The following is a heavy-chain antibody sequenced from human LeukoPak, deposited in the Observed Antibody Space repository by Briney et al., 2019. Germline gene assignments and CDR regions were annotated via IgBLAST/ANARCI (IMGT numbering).Heavy chain of an antibody. D-gene: IGHD6-13*01. CDR3: AKDARDSYSSSWYFGY. Sequence: PGGSLRLSCAAPGFTFSSYGMHWVRQALGKGLEWVAVISYDGSNKYYADSVKGRFTISRDNSKNTLYLQMNSLRAEDTAVYYCAKDARDSYSSSWYFGYWGQGTLVTVSS. J-gene: IGHJ4*02. CDR1: GFTFSSYG. CDR2: ISYDGSNK. V-gene: IGHV3-30*18.